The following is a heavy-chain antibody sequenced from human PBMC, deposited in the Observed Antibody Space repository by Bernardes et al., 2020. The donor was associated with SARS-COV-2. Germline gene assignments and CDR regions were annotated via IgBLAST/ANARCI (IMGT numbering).Heavy chain of an antibody. Sequence: SETLSLTCIVSGGSISSSRYYWGWIRQPPGKGLEWIGIIYYSGNTYYNPSLKSRATISVDTSKNQFSLKLSSVTAADTAVYYCARGDVGDEGNFDYWGQGTLVTVSS. J-gene: IGHJ4*02. CDR3: ARGDVGDEGNFDY. CDR2: IYYSGNT. CDR1: GGSISSSRYY. D-gene: IGHD3-16*01. V-gene: IGHV4-39*01.